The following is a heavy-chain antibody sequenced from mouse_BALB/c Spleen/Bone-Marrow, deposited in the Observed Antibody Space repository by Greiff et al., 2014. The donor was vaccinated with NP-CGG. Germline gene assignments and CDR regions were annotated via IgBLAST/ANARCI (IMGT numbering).Heavy chain of an antibody. D-gene: IGHD1-1*01. V-gene: IGHV4-1*02. CDR3: VRLAYYGRFAY. Sequence: EVKLQESGGGLVQPGGSLKLSCAASGFDFSRYWMSWVRQAPGKGLEWIGEINPDSSTINYTPSRKDKFIISRDNAKNTLYLQMSKVRSEDTALYDCVRLAYYGRFAYWGQGTLVTVSA. CDR1: GFDFSRYW. J-gene: IGHJ3*01. CDR2: INPDSSTI.